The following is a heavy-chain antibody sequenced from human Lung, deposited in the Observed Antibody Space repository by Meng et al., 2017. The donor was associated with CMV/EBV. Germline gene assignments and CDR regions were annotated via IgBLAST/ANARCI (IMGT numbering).Heavy chain of an antibody. Sequence: GGSLRLSCAASGFTFSSYSMNWVRQAPGKGLEWVSSISSSSSYIYYADSVKGRFTISRDNAKNSLFLQMNTLGAEATAEYCGGRQNYDSWCGIDIWGQGPTVTVSS. J-gene: IGHJ6*02. CDR1: GFTFSSYS. CDR2: ISSSSSYI. CDR3: GRQNYDSWCGIDI. D-gene: IGHD3-3*01. V-gene: IGHV3-21*01.